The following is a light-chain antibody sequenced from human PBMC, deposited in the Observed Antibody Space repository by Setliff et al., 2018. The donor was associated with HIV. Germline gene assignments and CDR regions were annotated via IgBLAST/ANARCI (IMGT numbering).Light chain of an antibody. CDR2: DVT. CDR1: SSDVGVYNY. J-gene: IGLJ1*01. V-gene: IGLV2-11*01. Sequence: QSVLTQPRSVSGSPGQSVTISCTGTSSDVGVYNYVSWYQHHPGKAPKLMIYDVTPRPSGVPDRFSGSKSGNTASLTISGLQADDEADYYCCSYAYIPPYVFGTGTKVTVL. CDR3: CSYAYIPPYV.